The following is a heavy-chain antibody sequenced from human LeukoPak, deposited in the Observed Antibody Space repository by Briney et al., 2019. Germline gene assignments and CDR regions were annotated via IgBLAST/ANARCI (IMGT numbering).Heavy chain of an antibody. Sequence: SETLSLTCTVSGGSISSSSYYWGWIRQPPGKGLEWIGSIYYSGSTYYNPSLKSRVTISVDTSKNQFSLKLSSVTAADTAVYYCARLTRYWLSADAFDIWGQGTMVTVSS. V-gene: IGHV4-39*01. CDR2: IYYSGST. CDR1: GGSISSSSYY. J-gene: IGHJ3*02. CDR3: ARLTRYWLSADAFDI. D-gene: IGHD3-9*01.